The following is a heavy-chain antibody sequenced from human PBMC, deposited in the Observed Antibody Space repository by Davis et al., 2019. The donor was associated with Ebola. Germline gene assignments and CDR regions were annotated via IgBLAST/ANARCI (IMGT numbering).Heavy chain of an antibody. Sequence: PSETLSLTCAVYGGSFSGYYWSWIPQPTGKGLEWIGEIIHSGSTNYNPSRKSRVTVSVDTSKNQFSLKLCSVTAADTAVYYCARRAGHYYDTGVDYWSQGTLVTVSS. D-gene: IGHD3-22*01. CDR3: ARRAGHYYDTGVDY. CDR1: GGSFSGYY. CDR2: IIHSGST. J-gene: IGHJ4*02. V-gene: IGHV4-34*12.